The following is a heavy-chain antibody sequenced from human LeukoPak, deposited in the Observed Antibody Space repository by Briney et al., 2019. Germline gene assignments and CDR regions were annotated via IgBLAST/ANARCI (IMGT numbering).Heavy chain of an antibody. Sequence: SGGSLRLSCAASGFTFDNCGMHWVRQAPGKGLEWVAFIRYDGSNTYYADSVEGRFTISRDNSKNTLYLQMISLRGEDSAVYYCAKGHHQLAYTVDYWGQGTLVTVSS. V-gene: IGHV3-30*02. J-gene: IGHJ4*02. CDR1: GFTFDNCG. CDR2: IRYDGSNT. CDR3: AKGHHQLAYTVDY. D-gene: IGHD2-2*01.